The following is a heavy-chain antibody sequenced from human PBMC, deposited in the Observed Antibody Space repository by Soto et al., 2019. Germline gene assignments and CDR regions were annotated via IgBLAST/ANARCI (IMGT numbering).Heavy chain of an antibody. CDR2: IGGGGI. J-gene: IGHJ3*02. Sequence: EMQLVESGGGLVQPGGSLRLSCAASGFTFSVYSMSWVRQAPGKGLEGVAYIGGGGIHYADSVKGRFVISRDDAKSSLFLQMNSLRDEDTAVYFCARDRHWEQWLGPHDAFHIWGQGTMVTVSS. V-gene: IGHV3-48*02. CDR1: GFTFSVYS. CDR3: ARDRHWEQWLGPHDAFHI. D-gene: IGHD6-19*01.